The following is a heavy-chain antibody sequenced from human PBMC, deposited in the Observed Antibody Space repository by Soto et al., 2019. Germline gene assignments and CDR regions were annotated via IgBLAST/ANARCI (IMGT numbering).Heavy chain of an antibody. CDR1: GSRFSNYV. D-gene: IGHD2-2*02. V-gene: IGHV1-69*06. J-gene: IGHJ4*02. Sequence: QVQLVQSGAEVKTPGSSLKVSCKVSGSRFSNYVISWVRQDPGHGLEWLGRIIPIFNSTKYAQNFQGRVTITADKSTSTASLELSSLRSDDTAVYYCAREGRGKKAGYNGLVSLGYWGQGTLGTVSS. CDR3: AREGRGKKAGYNGLVSLGY. CDR2: IIPIFNST.